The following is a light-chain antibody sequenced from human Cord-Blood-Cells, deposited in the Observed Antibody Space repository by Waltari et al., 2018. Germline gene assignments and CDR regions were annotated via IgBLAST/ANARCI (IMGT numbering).Light chain of an antibody. CDR2: AAS. V-gene: IGKV1-6*01. J-gene: IGKJ3*01. Sequence: AIQMTQSPSPLSASVGDRVTLTCRVSPGRRNDLGWYQQKPGNAPKLLIYAASSLQSGVPSRFSGSGSGTDFTLTINSLRPEDFATYGCLQDYNYPFTFGPGTKVDIK. CDR1: PGRRND. CDR3: LQDYNYPFT.